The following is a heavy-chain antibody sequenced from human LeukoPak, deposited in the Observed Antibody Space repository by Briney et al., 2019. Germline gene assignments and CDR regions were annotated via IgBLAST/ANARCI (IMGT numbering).Heavy chain of an antibody. CDR3: ARDSPYSGYDEAWFDP. CDR1: GYTFTGYY. V-gene: IGHV1-2*02. D-gene: IGHD5-12*01. J-gene: IGHJ5*02. Sequence: GASVKVSCKASGYTFTGYYMHWVRQAPGQGLEWMGWINPNSGGTNYAQKFQGRVTMTRDTSISTAYMELSRLRSDDTAVYYCARDSPYSGYDEAWFDPWGQGTLVTVSA. CDR2: INPNSGGT.